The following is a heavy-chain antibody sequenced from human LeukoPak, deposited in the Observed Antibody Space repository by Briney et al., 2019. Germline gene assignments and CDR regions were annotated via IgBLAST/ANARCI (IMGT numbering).Heavy chain of an antibody. D-gene: IGHD6-13*01. CDR1: GYSINNSHY. Sequence: SETLSLTCTVSGYSINNSHYWGWIRQPPGKGLEWIGNFYHSGGTYYIPSLESRVTILLDTSKNQFSLKLSSVSAADTAVYYCARDLVFSSWSPTDYWGQGILVTVSS. CDR3: ARDLVFSSWSPTDY. CDR2: FYHSGGT. V-gene: IGHV4-38-2*02. J-gene: IGHJ4*02.